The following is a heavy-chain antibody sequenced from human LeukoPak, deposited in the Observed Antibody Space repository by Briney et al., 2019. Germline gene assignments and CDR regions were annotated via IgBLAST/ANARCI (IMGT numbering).Heavy chain of an antibody. CDR1: GYSENFYG. CDR3: ARDSPVNYYDSSGYYELFDY. D-gene: IGHD3-22*01. V-gene: IGHV1-18*01. CDR2: ISAQHGQT. Sequence: GASVTVSCKTSGYSENFYGITWVRQVAGQGLEWMGWISAQHGQTEYAPNSQGRVTMTTHTYTNTAYMELRSLRSDDTAVYYCARDSPVNYYDSSGYYELFDYWGQGTLVTVSS. J-gene: IGHJ4*02.